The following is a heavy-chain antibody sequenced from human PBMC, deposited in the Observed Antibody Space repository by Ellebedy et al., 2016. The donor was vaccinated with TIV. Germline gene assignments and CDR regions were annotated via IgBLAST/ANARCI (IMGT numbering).Heavy chain of an antibody. J-gene: IGHJ3*02. V-gene: IGHV3-30*18. Sequence: GGSLRLXXAASGFTFSSYGMHWVRQAPGKGLEWVAVISYDGSNKYYADSVKGRFTISRDNSKNTLYLQMNSLRAEDTAVYYCAKDHPAYVVRYAFDIWGQGTMVTVSS. D-gene: IGHD3-10*01. CDR2: ISYDGSNK. CDR1: GFTFSSYG. CDR3: AKDHPAYVVRYAFDI.